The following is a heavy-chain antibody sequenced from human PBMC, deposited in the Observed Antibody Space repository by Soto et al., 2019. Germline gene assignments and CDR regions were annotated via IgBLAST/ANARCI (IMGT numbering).Heavy chain of an antibody. V-gene: IGHV3-30*18. Sequence: GGSLRLSCAASGFTFSSYGMHWVRQAPGKGLEWVAVISYDGSNKYYADSVKGRFTISRDNSKNTLYLQMNSLRAEDTAVYYCAKDSSYDSSGYYSKGIDYWGQGTLVTVSS. CDR3: AKDSSYDSSGYYSKGIDY. CDR1: GFTFSSYG. D-gene: IGHD3-22*01. CDR2: ISYDGSNK. J-gene: IGHJ4*02.